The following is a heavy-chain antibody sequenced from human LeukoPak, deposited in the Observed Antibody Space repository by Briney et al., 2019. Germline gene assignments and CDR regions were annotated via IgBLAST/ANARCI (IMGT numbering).Heavy chain of an antibody. D-gene: IGHD5-18*01. J-gene: IGHJ4*02. CDR3: AREEGRGYLDY. CDR1: GFTFSSYS. CDR2: ISSSSSYI. Sequence: GGSLRLSCAASGFTFSSYSMNWVRQAPGKGLEWVSSISSSSSYIYYADSVKGRFTISRDNAKNSLYLQMNSLTAEDTAVYYCAREEGRGYLDYWGQGTLVTVSS. V-gene: IGHV3-21*01.